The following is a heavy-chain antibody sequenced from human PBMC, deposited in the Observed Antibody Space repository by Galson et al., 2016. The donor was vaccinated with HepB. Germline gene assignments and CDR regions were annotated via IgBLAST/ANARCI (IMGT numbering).Heavy chain of an antibody. CDR3: AREGGGKQRLYYFDY. CDR1: RDTFSSYA. J-gene: IGHJ4*02. CDR2: IIPIFRTA. V-gene: IGHV1-69*13. Sequence: SVKVSCKASRDTFSSYAINWVRQAPGQGLEWMGGIIPIFRTANYAQKFQGRVTITADESTSTAYMELSSLRSEDTALYYCAREGGGKQRLYYFDYWGQGTLVTVSS. D-gene: IGHD3-16*01.